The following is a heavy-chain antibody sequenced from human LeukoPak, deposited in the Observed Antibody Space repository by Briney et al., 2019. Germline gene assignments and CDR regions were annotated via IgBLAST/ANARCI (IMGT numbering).Heavy chain of an antibody. V-gene: IGHV3-23*01. J-gene: IGHJ4*02. Sequence: GGSLRLSCAASGFTFSSYAMSWVSQAPGKGLEWVSAISGSGDSTFNADSVKGRFTISRDNSKNTLYLQMNSLRAEDTALYYCATSTVAKYDYWGQGTLVAVSS. CDR1: GFTFSSYA. CDR3: ATSTVAKYDY. CDR2: ISGSGDST. D-gene: IGHD4-11*01.